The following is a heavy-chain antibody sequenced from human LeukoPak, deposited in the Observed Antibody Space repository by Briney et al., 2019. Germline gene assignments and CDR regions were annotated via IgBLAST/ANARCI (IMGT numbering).Heavy chain of an antibody. V-gene: IGHV4-34*01. D-gene: IGHD1-20*01. CDR1: GGSFSGYY. Sequence: SETLSLTCAVYGGSFSGYYWSWIRQPPGKGLEWIGEINHSGSTNYNPSLKSRVTISVDTSKNQFSLKLSSVTAADTAVYYCARDLGITGTTGMDVWGKGTTVTVSS. CDR2: INHSGST. J-gene: IGHJ6*03. CDR3: ARDLGITGTTGMDV.